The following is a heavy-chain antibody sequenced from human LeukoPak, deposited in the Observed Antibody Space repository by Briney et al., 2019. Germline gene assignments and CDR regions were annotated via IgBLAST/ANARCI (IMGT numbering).Heavy chain of an antibody. CDR2: INPNSGGT. CDR3: AREALSTMVRGGLGY. V-gene: IGHV1-2*04. J-gene: IGHJ4*02. CDR1: GYTFTRYY. Sequence: ASVRVSCKASGYTFTRYYIHWVRQAPGQGLEWMGWINPNSGGTNYAQKFQGWVTMTRDTSISTAYMELSRLRSDETAVYYCAREALSTMVRGGLGYWGQGSLVTVSS. D-gene: IGHD3-10*01.